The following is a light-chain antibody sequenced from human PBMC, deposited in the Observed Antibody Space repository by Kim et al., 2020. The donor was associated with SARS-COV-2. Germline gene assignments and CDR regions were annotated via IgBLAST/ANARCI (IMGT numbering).Light chain of an antibody. V-gene: IGLV3-19*01. CDR3: CCRDTNNKHLL. CDR1: SRRSHD. Sequence: GQTVSLTCQGDSRRSHDASCYQQKPGEAPTLVFYGKITRASGIPDRFSCSSSGDTASLTITGARAEEEADYHCCCRDTNNKHLLFGGGTQLTVL. J-gene: IGLJ3*02. CDR2: GKI.